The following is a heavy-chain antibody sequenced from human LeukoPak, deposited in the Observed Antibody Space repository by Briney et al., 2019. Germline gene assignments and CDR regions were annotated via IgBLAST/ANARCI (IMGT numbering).Heavy chain of an antibody. Sequence: GRSLRLSCAASGFTFSSYGMHWVRQAPGKGLEWVAVISYDGSNKYYADSVKGRFTISRDNSKNTLYLQMSSLRAEDTAVYYCVKRAGYNYDYWGQGTLVTVSS. CDR3: VKRAGYNYDY. CDR2: ISYDGSNK. J-gene: IGHJ4*02. CDR1: GFTFSSYG. V-gene: IGHV3-30*18. D-gene: IGHD5-24*01.